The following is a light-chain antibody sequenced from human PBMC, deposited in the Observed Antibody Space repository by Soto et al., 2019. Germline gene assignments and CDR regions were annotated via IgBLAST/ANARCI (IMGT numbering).Light chain of an antibody. V-gene: IGKV3-11*01. Sequence: ELVLTQYPGTLSLSPGERATLSCRASQSVSSYLAWYQQKPGQAPRLLIYDASNRATGIPARFSGSGSGTDFTLTISSLEPEDFAVYYCQQRSNWPPVCTFGQGTRLEIK. J-gene: IGKJ5*01. CDR3: QQRSNWPPVCT. CDR2: DAS. CDR1: QSVSSY.